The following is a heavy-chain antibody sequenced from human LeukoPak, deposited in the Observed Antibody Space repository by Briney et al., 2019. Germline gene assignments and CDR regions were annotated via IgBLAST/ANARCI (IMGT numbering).Heavy chain of an antibody. J-gene: IGHJ4*02. Sequence: SETLSLTCTVSGGSISGHYWTWIRQPPGKGLEWIGQIHYSGRPDYNPSLKSRVTISVDTSKNQLSLKVTSVTAADTAVYYCASTAMEGLFDYWGQGTLVTVSS. D-gene: IGHD5-18*01. CDR3: ASTAMEGLFDY. V-gene: IGHV4-59*08. CDR1: GGSISGHY. CDR2: IHYSGRP.